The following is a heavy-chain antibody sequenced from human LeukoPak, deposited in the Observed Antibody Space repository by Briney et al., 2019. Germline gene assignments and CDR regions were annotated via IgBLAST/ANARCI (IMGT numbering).Heavy chain of an antibody. Sequence: GGPLTLLCAASGFDLSIAWVQCPPGARGKAGEWVGHFKSKTATNYAPPVKGRFTLSSDDTQSTLYLQMRSLKTENTAVYYCTTDVAAVGKGEFDYWGQGTLVTVSS. V-gene: IGHV3-15*01. CDR2: FKSKTAT. CDR3: TTDVAAVGKGEFDY. J-gene: IGHJ4*02. D-gene: IGHD6-13*01. CDR1: GFDLSIAW.